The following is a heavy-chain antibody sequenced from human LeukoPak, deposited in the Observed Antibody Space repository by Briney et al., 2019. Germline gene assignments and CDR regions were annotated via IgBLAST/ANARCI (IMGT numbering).Heavy chain of an antibody. CDR1: GYTFISFA. CDR3: VRGTRGLDA. J-gene: IGHJ5*02. CDR2: ISGNGDRR. V-gene: IGHV3-23*01. D-gene: IGHD3-10*01. Sequence: GGSLRLSCAASGYTFISFAITWVRQAPGKGLEWDPSISGNGDRRFYADSVRGRFTNSRDNAKKTLHLQLNSLGVEDTAVYYRVRGTRGLDAWGQGTPVTVSS.